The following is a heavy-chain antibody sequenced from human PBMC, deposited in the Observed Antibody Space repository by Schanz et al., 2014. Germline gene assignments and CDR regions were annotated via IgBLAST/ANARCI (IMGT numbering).Heavy chain of an antibody. D-gene: IGHD2-8*02. J-gene: IGHJ4*02. V-gene: IGHV1-46*01. CDR3: AKSLESCPGGRCSRGYFDY. CDR1: NYIFTKYY. CDR2: INPSGGST. Sequence: QVQLVQSGAEVKKPGASVKLSCKASNYIFTKYYIHCVRQAPGQGLEWMGIINPSGGSTSYAQKFQGRVTMTRDTSTSTVYMELSSLRSEDTAVYYCAKSLESCPGGRCSRGYFDYWGQGTLVSVSS.